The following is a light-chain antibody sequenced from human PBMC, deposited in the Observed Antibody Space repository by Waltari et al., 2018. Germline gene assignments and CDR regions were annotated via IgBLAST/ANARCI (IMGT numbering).Light chain of an antibody. CDR3: QVWDSGSNHYV. Sequence: VSVAPGQTARITCDGDKIGSKNVHWYQHKPGQAPVLVVYDDGDRPSGIPERFSGSKSGNTAALTISRVDAGDEAEYYCQVWDSGSNHYVFGTVTKVTVL. CDR2: DDG. CDR1: KIGSKN. V-gene: IGLV3-21*02. J-gene: IGLJ1*01.